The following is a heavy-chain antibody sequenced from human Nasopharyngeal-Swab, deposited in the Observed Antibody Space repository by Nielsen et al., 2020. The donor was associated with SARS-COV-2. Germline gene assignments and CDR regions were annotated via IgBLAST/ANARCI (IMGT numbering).Heavy chain of an antibody. V-gene: IGHV3-23*01. CDR3: AKEWAVLGLPLFDS. D-gene: IGHD6-19*01. CDR2: IGASGVDK. J-gene: IGHJ4*02. CDR1: GFSFSSYA. Sequence: GESLKISCAGSGFSFSSYAMSWVRQVPGKGPEWVSGIGASGVDKYCAEFVEGRFTISRDNSKNTLYLQMNSLRAEDTAVYYCAKEWAVLGLPLFDSWGQGTLVTVSS.